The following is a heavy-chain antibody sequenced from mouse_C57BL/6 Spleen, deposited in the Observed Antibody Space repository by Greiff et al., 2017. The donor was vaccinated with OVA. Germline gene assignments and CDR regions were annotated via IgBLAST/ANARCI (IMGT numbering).Heavy chain of an antibody. J-gene: IGHJ1*03. D-gene: IGHD3-1*01. CDR1: GFNIKDYY. CDR3: ARNGANWYFDV. V-gene: IGHV14-2*01. Sequence: VQLKESGAELVKPGASVKLSCTASGFNIKDYYMHWVKQRTEQGLEWIGRLDPKDGETTYAPKFQGKATITADTSSNTAYLQRRSLTSEDTAVDYCARNGANWYFDVWGTGTTVTVSS. CDR2: LDPKDGET.